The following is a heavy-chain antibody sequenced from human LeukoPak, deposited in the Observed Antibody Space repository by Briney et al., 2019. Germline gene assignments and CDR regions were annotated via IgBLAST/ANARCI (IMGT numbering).Heavy chain of an antibody. CDR2: ISGSGGST. D-gene: IGHD3-9*01. J-gene: IGHJ4*02. V-gene: IGHV3-23*01. CDR1: GFTFSSYA. CDR3: AKRLGTYDILTGYHNIDY. Sequence: TGGSLRLSCAASGFTFSSYAMSWVRQAPGKGLEWVSAISGSGGSTYYADSVKGRFTISRDNSKNTLYLQMNSLRAEDTAVYYCAKRLGTYDILTGYHNIDYWGQGTLVTVSS.